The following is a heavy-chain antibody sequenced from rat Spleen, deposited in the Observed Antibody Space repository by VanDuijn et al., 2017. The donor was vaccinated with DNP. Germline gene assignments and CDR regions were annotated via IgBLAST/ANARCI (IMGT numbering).Heavy chain of an antibody. J-gene: IGHJ2*01. D-gene: IGHD4-3*01. CDR2: ISHSDGRS. Sequence: VELVESGGGLVQPGRSLKLSCAASGFSFRNYYMAWVRQAPKRGLEWVAIISHSDGRSYYPDSVKGRFTISRDNAKSTLYLQMNSLRSEDTATYYCVRWNSGHFDYWGQGVMVTVSS. V-gene: IGHV5-22*01. CDR1: GFSFRNYY. CDR3: VRWNSGHFDY.